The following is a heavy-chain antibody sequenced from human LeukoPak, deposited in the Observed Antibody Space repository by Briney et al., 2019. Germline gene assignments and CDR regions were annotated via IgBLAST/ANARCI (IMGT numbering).Heavy chain of an antibody. J-gene: IGHJ5*02. CDR3: ARDSDFWTVYYIHWWFDP. Sequence: GASVKVSCKASGYTFTSYAMNWVRQAPGQGLEWMGWINTNTGNATYAQGFTGRVVFSLDTSVSTAYLQISSLKAEDTAVYYCARDSDFWTVYYIHWWFDPWGQETLVTVSS. CDR1: GYTFTSYA. CDR2: INTNTGNA. V-gene: IGHV7-4-1*02. D-gene: IGHD3/OR15-3a*01.